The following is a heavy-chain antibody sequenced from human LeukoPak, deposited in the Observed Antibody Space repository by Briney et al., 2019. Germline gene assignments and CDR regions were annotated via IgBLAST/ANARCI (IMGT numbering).Heavy chain of an antibody. CDR2: ISGSGGST. D-gene: IGHD2-15*01. Sequence: GGSLRLSCAASGFTFSTYAMTWVRQAPGKGLECVSTISGSGGSTYYADSVKGRFIISRDNSKNTVYLQMNSLRVEDTAVYYCAKRAIGYCSSSSCGIDYWGQGTLVTVSS. V-gene: IGHV3-23*01. CDR1: GFTFSTYA. CDR3: AKRAIGYCSSSSCGIDY. J-gene: IGHJ4*02.